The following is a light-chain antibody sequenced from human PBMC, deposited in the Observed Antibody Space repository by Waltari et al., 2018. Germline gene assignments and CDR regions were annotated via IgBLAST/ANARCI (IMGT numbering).Light chain of an antibody. J-gene: IGKJ2*01. V-gene: IGKV3-15*01. CDR1: QYVSNN. CDR2: RVS. Sequence: EILMTQSPVALSVSSGERATLSCRASQYVSNNLAWYQQGPGQAPALLSYRVSIRAPCVPDRFSGGGSATQFTLTSNSLQSSDSAVYYCQQYRNWTAGYPFGHGTKVEIK. CDR3: QQYRNWTAGYP.